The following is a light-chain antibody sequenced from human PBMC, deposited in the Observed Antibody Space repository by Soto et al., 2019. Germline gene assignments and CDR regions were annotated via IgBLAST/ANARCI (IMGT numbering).Light chain of an antibody. Sequence: EIVLTQSPGTLSLSPGERATLSCRASQSVSSSYLAWYQQKPGQAPRLLIYGASSRATGIPDRFSGSGSGTEFTLTISRLEPEDFAVYYCQQYGSSPYTFGQWTKLEI. J-gene: IGKJ2*01. CDR3: QQYGSSPYT. CDR2: GAS. V-gene: IGKV3-20*01. CDR1: QSVSSSY.